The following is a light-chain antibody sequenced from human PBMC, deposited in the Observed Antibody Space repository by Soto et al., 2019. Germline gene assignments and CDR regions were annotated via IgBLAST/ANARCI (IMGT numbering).Light chain of an antibody. V-gene: IGKV1-12*01. CDR1: QGISRW. CDR3: QQANSVPLT. CDR2: GAF. J-gene: IGKJ5*01. Sequence: DIQMTQSPSFVSASVGDRVTITCRASQGISRWLAWDQQRPGKAPELLIYGAFSLQSGVPSRLIGSGSGTDFAHTISSRQPDDVATYYCQQANSVPLTVAQGTR.